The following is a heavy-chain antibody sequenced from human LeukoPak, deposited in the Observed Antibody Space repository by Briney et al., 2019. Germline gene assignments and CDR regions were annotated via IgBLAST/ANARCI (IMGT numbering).Heavy chain of an antibody. J-gene: IGHJ4*02. CDR3: SKDRRALDDGDSIDY. V-gene: IGHV3-9*01. D-gene: IGHD4-17*01. CDR1: GFTFQDYA. Sequence: QSGGSLRLSCAASGFTFQDYAMHWVRQAPGKGLEWVSGISWNSGKTGYADSVKGRFTISRDNAKDSLFLQMSSLRPEDTALYYCSKDRRALDDGDSIDYWGQGTLVTVSS. CDR2: ISWNSGKT.